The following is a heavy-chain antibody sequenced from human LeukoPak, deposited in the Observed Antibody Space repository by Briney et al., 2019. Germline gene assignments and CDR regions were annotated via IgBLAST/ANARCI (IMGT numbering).Heavy chain of an antibody. CDR3: ARGYCSNTSCIDWFDP. J-gene: IGHJ5*02. Sequence: GASVKVSCKASGYTFTGYYMHWVRQAPGQGLEWMGRINPNTGGTNYAQKFQGRVTMTRDTSISTAYMELNSLRSDDTAVYYCARGYCSNTSCIDWFDPWGQGTLVIVSS. D-gene: IGHD2-2*01. CDR2: INPNTGGT. CDR1: GYTFTGYY. V-gene: IGHV1-2*06.